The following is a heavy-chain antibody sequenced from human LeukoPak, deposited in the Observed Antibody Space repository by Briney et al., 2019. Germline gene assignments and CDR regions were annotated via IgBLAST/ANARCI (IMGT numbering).Heavy chain of an antibody. Sequence: GGSLRLSCAASGFTFNSNGMHWVRQAPDKGLDWVAVISFDGSSKYYADSIKGRFTISRDNSKNTLYLQMNSLRAEDTAVYYCAKDCGSRSSAYGMDVWGQGTTVTVSS. J-gene: IGHJ6*02. D-gene: IGHD1-26*01. CDR3: AKDCGSRSSAYGMDV. CDR2: ISFDGSSK. CDR1: GFTFNSNG. V-gene: IGHV3-30*18.